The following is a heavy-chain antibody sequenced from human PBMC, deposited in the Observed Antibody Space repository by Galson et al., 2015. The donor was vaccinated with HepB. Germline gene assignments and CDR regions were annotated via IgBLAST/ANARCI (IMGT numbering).Heavy chain of an antibody. D-gene: IGHD3-16*01. CDR2: ISYDGRKK. J-gene: IGHJ4*01. CDR1: GFTFSRYA. Sequence: SLRLSCAVSGFTFSRYAIHWVRQAPGKGLEWVAVISYDGRKKHYADSVRGRFTISRDNSKNTVYLQMNSLSAEDTAMYFCARDHIRMLIATPGGYWGQGTLVTVSS. V-gene: IGHV3-30*04. CDR3: ARDHIRMLIATPGGY.